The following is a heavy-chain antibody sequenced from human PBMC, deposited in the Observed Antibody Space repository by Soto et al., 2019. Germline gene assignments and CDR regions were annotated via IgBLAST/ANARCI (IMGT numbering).Heavy chain of an antibody. CDR3: AKAQLFYYYGMDV. J-gene: IGHJ6*02. V-gene: IGHV3-23*01. D-gene: IGHD3-10*01. Sequence: EVQLLESGGGLVQPGGSLRLSCAASGFTFSNYAVNWVRQGPGKGLEWVSALSGSGGSTYYADYVKGRFTISRDNCKNTLYLQMNSLRAEDTAVYYCAKAQLFYYYGMDVWGQGTTVTVSS. CDR1: GFTFSNYA. CDR2: LSGSGGST.